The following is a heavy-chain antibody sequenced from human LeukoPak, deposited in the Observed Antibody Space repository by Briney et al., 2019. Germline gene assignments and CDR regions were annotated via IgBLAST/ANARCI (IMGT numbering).Heavy chain of an antibody. J-gene: IGHJ4*02. CDR1: GFTFSDRS. D-gene: IGHD5-18*01. V-gene: IGHV3-21*05. CDR3: ARGSFDGHSYGTYYFDY. CDR2: INKESDSK. Sequence: GGSLRLSCVASGFTFSDRSMNWVRQTPGKGLNWISYINKESDSKYYADSVKGRFTISRDNAKNSLYLQMNSLRAEDTAVYYCARGSFDGHSYGTYYFDYWGQGTLVTVSS.